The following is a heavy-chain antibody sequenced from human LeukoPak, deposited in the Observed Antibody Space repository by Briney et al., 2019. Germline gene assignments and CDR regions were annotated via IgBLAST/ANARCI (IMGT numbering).Heavy chain of an antibody. Sequence: ASVKVSCKASGYTFTSYYMHWVRQAPGQGLEWMGIINPSGGSTSYAQKFQRRVTMTRDTSTSTVYMELSSLRSEDTAVYYCARADYYDSSGYYRFDYWGQGTLVTVSS. J-gene: IGHJ4*02. D-gene: IGHD3-22*01. V-gene: IGHV1-46*01. CDR1: GYTFTSYY. CDR2: INPSGGST. CDR3: ARADYYDSSGYYRFDY.